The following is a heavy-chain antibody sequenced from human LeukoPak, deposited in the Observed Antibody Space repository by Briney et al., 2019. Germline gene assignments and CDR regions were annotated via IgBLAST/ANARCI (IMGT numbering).Heavy chain of an antibody. J-gene: IGHJ4*01. CDR1: GYSISSGYY. Sequence: SETLSLTCTVSGYSISSGYYWGWIRQPPGKGLEWIGSIYHSGSTYYNPSLKSRVTISVDTSKNQFSLKLSSVTAADTAVYYCAGQQYYYDSSGGYWGQGTLVTVSS. V-gene: IGHV4-38-2*02. CDR3: AGQQYYYDSSGGY. D-gene: IGHD3-22*01. CDR2: IYHSGST.